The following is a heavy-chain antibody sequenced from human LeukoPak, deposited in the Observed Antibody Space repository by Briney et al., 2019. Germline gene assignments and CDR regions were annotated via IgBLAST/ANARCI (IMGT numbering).Heavy chain of an antibody. CDR3: ARVAPDKPFFDY. CDR1: GGSISSGDYY. V-gene: IGHV4-30-4*01. D-gene: IGHD2-15*01. J-gene: IGHJ4*02. Sequence: SETLSLTCTVSGGSISSGDYYWSWIRQPPGKGLEGIGYIYYSGSTYYNPSLKSRVTISVDTSKNQFSLKLSSVTAADTAVYYCARVAPDKPFFDYWGQGTLVTVSS. CDR2: IYYSGST.